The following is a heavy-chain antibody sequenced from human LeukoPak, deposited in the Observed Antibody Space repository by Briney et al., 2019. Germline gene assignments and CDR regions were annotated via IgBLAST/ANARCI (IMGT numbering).Heavy chain of an antibody. CDR3: ARLNRIKYCGGDCYPY. CDR1: GGSISTGSSNY. D-gene: IGHD2-21*02. CDR2: IYYSGST. J-gene: IGHJ4*02. Sequence: PSETLSLTCTVSGGSISTGSSNYWGWIRQPPGKGLEWIASIYYSGSTYYNPSLKSRVTMSVDTSKNQFSLKLSSATAADTAVYYCARLNRIKYCGGDCYPYWGQGTLVTVSS. V-gene: IGHV4-39*01.